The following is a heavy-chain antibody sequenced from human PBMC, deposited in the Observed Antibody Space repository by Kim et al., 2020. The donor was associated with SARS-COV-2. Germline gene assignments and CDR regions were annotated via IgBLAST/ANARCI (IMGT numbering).Heavy chain of an antibody. CDR3: AGGAGWLIDY. Sequence: GGSLRLSCAASELMFSAYWMNWVRQAPGKGLEWVANIKQDGTETNYVDSVKGRFTISRDNAKNSLYLQVNSLRPEDTAVYYCAGGAGWLIDYWGQGTLVT. CDR1: ELMFSAYW. V-gene: IGHV3-7*01. CDR2: IKQDGTET. J-gene: IGHJ4*02. D-gene: IGHD6-19*01.